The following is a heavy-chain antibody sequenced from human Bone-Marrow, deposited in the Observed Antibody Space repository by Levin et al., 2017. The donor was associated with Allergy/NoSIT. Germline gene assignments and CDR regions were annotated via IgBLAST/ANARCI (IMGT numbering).Heavy chain of an antibody. CDR1: ELTFDNHG. Sequence: PGGSLRLSCVGSELTFDNHGIHWVRQAPGKGLEWVSVVGYDGDTEHYADSVKGRFTVSRDNTKNTVYLQMSSLRPGDTALYYCSRAAGNYRHDFDSWVRGFVVTVSS. J-gene: IGHJ4*02. V-gene: IGHV3-30*03. D-gene: IGHD1-1*01. CDR3: SRAAGNYRHDFDS. CDR2: VGYDGDTE.